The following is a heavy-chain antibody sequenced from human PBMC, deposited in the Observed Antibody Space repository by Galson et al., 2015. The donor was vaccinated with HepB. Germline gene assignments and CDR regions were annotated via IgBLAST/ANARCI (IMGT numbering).Heavy chain of an antibody. V-gene: IGHV4-39*07. Sequence: LSLTCTVSGGSISSSSHQWGWIRQPPGKELEWIGSIYYSGKTYYNPSLKSRVTISRDTSKNQFSLKLSSVTAADTAVYYCARDQLLPFWFDPWGQGTLVTVSS. D-gene: IGHD2-2*01. CDR3: ARDQLLPFWFDP. CDR2: IYYSGKT. CDR1: GGSISSSSHQ. J-gene: IGHJ5*02.